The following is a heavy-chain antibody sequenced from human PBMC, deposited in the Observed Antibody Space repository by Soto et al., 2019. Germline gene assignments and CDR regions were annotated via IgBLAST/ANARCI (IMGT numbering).Heavy chain of an antibody. Sequence: PGGSLRLSCAASGFMFSSYNVNWVRQAPGKGLEWVSSISSSSGYIYYADSVKGRFTISRDNAKTSLYLQMNSLRAEDTAVYYCARWVVPTIRTYYYFGMDVWAQGTTVTVSS. CDR1: GFMFSSYN. CDR3: ARWVVPTIRTYYYFGMDV. D-gene: IGHD5-12*01. V-gene: IGHV3-21*01. J-gene: IGHJ6*02. CDR2: ISSSSGYI.